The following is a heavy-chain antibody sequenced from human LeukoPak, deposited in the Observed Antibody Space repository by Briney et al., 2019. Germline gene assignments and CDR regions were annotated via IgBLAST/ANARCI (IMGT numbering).Heavy chain of an antibody. D-gene: IGHD6-13*01. CDR2: IRYDGSNK. CDR1: GFTFSSYG. J-gene: IGHJ4*02. V-gene: IGHV3-30*02. CDR3: AKDRSIAAAGTLDY. Sequence: GGSLRLSCAASGFTFSSYGMHWVRQAPGKGLEWVAFIRYDGSNKYYADSVKGRFTISRDNSKSTLYLQMNSLRAEDTAVYYCAKDRSIAAAGTLDYWGQGTLVTVSS.